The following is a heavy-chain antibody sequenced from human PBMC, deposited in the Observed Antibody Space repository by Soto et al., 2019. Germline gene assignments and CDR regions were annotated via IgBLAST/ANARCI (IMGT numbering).Heavy chain of an antibody. D-gene: IGHD4-17*01. CDR1: GFTFSRYA. V-gene: IGHV3-23*01. CDR2: IGGDGEST. Sequence: GGSLRLSCAASGFTFSRYAMSWVRQIPGKELECVSAIGGDGESTHYADSVKGRFTISRDNSKNTLYLQLNSLRVEDTAVYYCAKVGGFDPWGQGTLVTVSS. J-gene: IGHJ5*02. CDR3: AKVGGFDP.